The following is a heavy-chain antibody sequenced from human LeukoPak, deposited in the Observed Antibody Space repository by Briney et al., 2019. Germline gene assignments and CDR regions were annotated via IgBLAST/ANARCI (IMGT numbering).Heavy chain of an antibody. CDR2: IYPGHFDT. CDR3: ARGCCSGGNDY. D-gene: IGHD2-15*01. V-gene: IGHV5-51*01. J-gene: IGHJ4*02. Sequence: GQSLKISFKGSGYSFTSYWIGWVRHMPGKVLEWMEIIYPGHFDTRYSASFQGQVTISANKSISTAYLQWSSLKASDTAMYYCARGCCSGGNDYWGQGTLVTVSS. CDR1: GYSFTSYW.